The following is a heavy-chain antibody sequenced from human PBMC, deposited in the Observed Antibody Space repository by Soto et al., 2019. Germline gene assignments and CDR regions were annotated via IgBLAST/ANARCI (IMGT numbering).Heavy chain of an antibody. CDR3: ARDSGGWEQRKYFDY. J-gene: IGHJ4*02. Sequence: SETLSLTCTVSGGSISSYYWSWIRQPPGKGLEWIGYIYYSGSTNYNPSLKSRVTISVDTSKNQFSLKLSSVTAADTAVYYCARDSGGWEQRKYFDYWGQGTLVTVSS. CDR2: IYYSGST. D-gene: IGHD1-26*01. V-gene: IGHV4-59*01. CDR1: GGSISSYY.